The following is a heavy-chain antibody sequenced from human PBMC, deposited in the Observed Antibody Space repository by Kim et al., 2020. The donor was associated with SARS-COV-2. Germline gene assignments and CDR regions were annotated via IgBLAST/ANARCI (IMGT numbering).Heavy chain of an antibody. Sequence: YYTPSLKSRVALSVETSKNQFSLKLSSVTAADTAVFYCTRHLSGSSWFDYWGQGTLVTVSS. D-gene: IGHD6-13*01. CDR3: TRHLSGSSWFDY. J-gene: IGHJ4*02. V-gene: IGHV4-39*01.